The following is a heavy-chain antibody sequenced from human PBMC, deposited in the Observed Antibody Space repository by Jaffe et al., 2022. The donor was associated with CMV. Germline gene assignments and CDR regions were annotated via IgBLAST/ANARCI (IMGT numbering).Heavy chain of an antibody. CDR1: GYTFTGYY. V-gene: IGHV1-2*04. D-gene: IGHD1-1*01. J-gene: IGHJ5*02. CDR2: INPNSGGT. Sequence: QVQLVQSGAEVKKPGASVKVSCKASGYTFTGYYMHWVRQAPGQGLEWMGWINPNSGGTNYAQKFQGWVTMTRDTSISTAYMELSRLRSDDTAVYYCARGLIGHNWNSNWFDPWGQGTLVTVSS. CDR3: ARGLIGHNWNSNWFDP.